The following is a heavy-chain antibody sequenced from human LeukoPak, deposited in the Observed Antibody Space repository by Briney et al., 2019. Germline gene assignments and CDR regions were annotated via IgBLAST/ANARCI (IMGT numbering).Heavy chain of an antibody. Sequence: KPGESLKISCKGSGYSFTSYWIGWVRQMPGKGLEWMGIIYPGDSDTRYSPSFQGQVTISADKSISTAYLQWSSLKASDTTMYYCSRRKNSYGYWYYYYMDVWGKGTTVTVSS. CDR3: SRRKNSYGYWYYYYMDV. D-gene: IGHD5-18*01. CDR2: IYPGDSDT. CDR1: GYSFTSYW. J-gene: IGHJ6*03. V-gene: IGHV5-51*03.